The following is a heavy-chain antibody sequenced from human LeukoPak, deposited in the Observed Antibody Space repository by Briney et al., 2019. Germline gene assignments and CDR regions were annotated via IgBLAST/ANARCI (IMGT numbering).Heavy chain of an antibody. J-gene: IGHJ4*02. D-gene: IGHD2-15*01. CDR2: IYYSGST. Sequence: SETLSLTCTVSGGSISSSSYYWGWIRQPPGKGLEWIGSIYYSGSTYYNPSLKSRVTISVDTSKNQFSLKLSSVTAADTAVYYCATRYCSGGSCYGFGYWGQGTLVTVSS. V-gene: IGHV4-39*01. CDR1: GGSISSSSYY. CDR3: ATRYCSGGSCYGFGY.